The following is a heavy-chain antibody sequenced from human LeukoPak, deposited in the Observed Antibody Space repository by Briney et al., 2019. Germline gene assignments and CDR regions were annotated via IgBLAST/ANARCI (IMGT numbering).Heavy chain of an antibody. Sequence: PGGSLRLPCTASGFFFSSYSMNWVRQAPGKGLVWVSRIASDGSSTTYADSVKGRFSISRDNAKNTLYLQMNSLRVEDTAVYYCARGRPHGNDYWGQGTLVTVSS. V-gene: IGHV3-74*01. CDR1: GFFFSSYS. CDR2: IASDGSST. J-gene: IGHJ4*02. D-gene: IGHD4-23*01. CDR3: ARGRPHGNDY.